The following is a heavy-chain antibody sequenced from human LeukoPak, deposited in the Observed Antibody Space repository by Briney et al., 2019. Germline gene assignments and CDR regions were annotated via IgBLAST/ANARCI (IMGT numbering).Heavy chain of an antibody. CDR1: GFSFSKYW. D-gene: IGHD5-24*01. V-gene: IGHV3-7*01. CDR3: VSQQLAPP. J-gene: IGHJ5*02. Sequence: QPGGSLRLSCAASGFSFSKYWMSSVRQAPGEGLEWVAYIKEEGRFKNYADCVKGRFTVSRDNAKNSLYLQMNSLRVEDTAVYYCVSQQLAPPWGQGTLVTVSS. CDR2: IKEEGRFK.